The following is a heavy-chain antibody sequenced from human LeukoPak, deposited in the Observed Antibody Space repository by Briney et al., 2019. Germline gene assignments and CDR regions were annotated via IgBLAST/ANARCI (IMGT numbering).Heavy chain of an antibody. CDR3: ARVRSSLNFDY. Sequence: SETLSLTCTVSGGSISSYYWSWIRQPPGKGLEWIGYIYYSGSTNYNPSLKSRATISVDTSKNQFSLKLSSVTAADTAVYYCARVRSSLNFDYWGQGTLVTVSS. CDR1: GGSISSYY. V-gene: IGHV4-59*01. J-gene: IGHJ4*02. D-gene: IGHD6-13*01. CDR2: IYYSGST.